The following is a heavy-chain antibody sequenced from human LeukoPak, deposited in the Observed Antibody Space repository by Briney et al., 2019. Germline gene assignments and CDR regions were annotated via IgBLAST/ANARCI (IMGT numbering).Heavy chain of an antibody. CDR3: ASPYYYDSSGYYSFDY. V-gene: IGHV1-69*13. Sequence: GASVTVSCTASGGTFSSYAISWVRQAPGQGLEWMGGIIPIFGTANYAQKFQGRVTITADESTSTAYMELSSLRSEDTAVYYCASPYYYDSSGYYSFDYWGQGTLVTVSS. J-gene: IGHJ4*02. CDR1: GGTFSSYA. CDR2: IIPIFGTA. D-gene: IGHD3-22*01.